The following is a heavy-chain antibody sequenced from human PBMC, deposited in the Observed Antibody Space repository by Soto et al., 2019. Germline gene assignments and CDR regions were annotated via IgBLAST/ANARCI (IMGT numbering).Heavy chain of an antibody. V-gene: IGHV3-48*03. J-gene: IGHJ4*02. CDR2: ISRGGSTI. Sequence: GGSLRLSCAASGFTFSSYEMNWVRQAPGKGLEWVSYISRGGSTIYYADSVRGRFTISRDNAKNSLYLQMNSLRAEDTAVYYCARDDSGYPSYFHYWGQGTLVTVSS. D-gene: IGHD3-16*02. CDR3: ARDDSGYPSYFHY. CDR1: GFTFSSYE.